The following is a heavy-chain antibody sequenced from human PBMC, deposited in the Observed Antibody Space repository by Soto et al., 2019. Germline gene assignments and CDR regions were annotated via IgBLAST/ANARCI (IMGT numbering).Heavy chain of an antibody. CDR2: IYSGGST. Sequence: GGSLRLSCAASGFTVSSNYMSWVRQAPGKGLEWVSVIYSGGSTNYADSVKGRFTTSRDNSKNTLYLQMNSLRAEDTAVYYCAKDLDGSGSYYPFDYWGQGTLVTVSS. CDR1: GFTVSSNY. CDR3: AKDLDGSGSYYPFDY. V-gene: IGHV3-66*01. J-gene: IGHJ4*02. D-gene: IGHD3-10*01.